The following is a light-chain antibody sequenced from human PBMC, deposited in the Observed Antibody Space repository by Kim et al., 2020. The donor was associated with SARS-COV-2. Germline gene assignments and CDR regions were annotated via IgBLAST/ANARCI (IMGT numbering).Light chain of an antibody. CDR3: SAWDSSLSAWV. CDR2: RNN. J-gene: IGLJ3*02. Sequence: QTTTLTCTGNSNNVASQGAAWLQQHQGHPPKLLSYRNNNRPSGISERLSASRSGNTASLTITGLQPEDEADYYCSAWDSSLSAWVFGGGTQLTVL. V-gene: IGLV10-54*01. CDR1: SNNVASQG.